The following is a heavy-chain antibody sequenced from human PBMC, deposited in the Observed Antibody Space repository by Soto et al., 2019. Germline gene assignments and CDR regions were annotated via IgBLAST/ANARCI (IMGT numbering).Heavy chain of an antibody. CDR3: ASWGPWLAYYYYGMXV. D-gene: IGHD6-19*01. J-gene: IGHJ6*02. Sequence: PSETLSLTCAVSGGSISSSNWWSWVRQPPGKGLEWIGEIYHSGSTNYNPSLKSRVTISVDTSKNQFSLKLSSVTAADTAVYYCASWGPWLAYYYYGMXVWGQGTTVXVSS. V-gene: IGHV4-4*02. CDR1: GGSISSSNW. CDR2: IYHSGST.